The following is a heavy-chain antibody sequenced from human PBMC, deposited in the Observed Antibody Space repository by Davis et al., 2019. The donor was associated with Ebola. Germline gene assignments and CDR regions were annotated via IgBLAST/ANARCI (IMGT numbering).Heavy chain of an antibody. Sequence: GESLKISCAVSGFRFSTYTMNWVRQAPGKGLEWVSYISSSGSATHYAESVKGRSTISRDNAKNSLYLQINSLRDEDAAVHYCVRGYDTSSAGENFDFWGQGTLVTVSS. CDR3: VRGYDTSSAGENFDF. D-gene: IGHD6-6*01. CDR2: ISSSGSAT. CDR1: GFRFSTYT. J-gene: IGHJ4*02. V-gene: IGHV3-48*02.